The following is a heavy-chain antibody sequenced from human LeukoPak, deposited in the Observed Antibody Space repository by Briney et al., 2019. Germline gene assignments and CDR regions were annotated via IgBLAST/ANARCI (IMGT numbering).Heavy chain of an antibody. CDR1: GFTFSSNW. V-gene: IGHV3-74*01. Sequence: GGSLRLSCAASGFTFSSNWMHWVRQGPGKGLVWVSRINPDGSRTDYAESVKGRFTISRDNAKNTLSLEMNSLGDEDTAVYYCSRDFNGRDDFWGQGTLVTVSS. J-gene: IGHJ4*02. CDR2: INPDGSRT. D-gene: IGHD2-8*01. CDR3: SRDFNGRDDF.